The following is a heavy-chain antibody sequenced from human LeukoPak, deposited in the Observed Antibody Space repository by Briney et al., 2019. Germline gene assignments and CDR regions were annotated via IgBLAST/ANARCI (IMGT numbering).Heavy chain of an antibody. D-gene: IGHD2/OR15-2a*01. J-gene: IGHJ6*02. CDR1: GFTFSSYA. CDR3: ARDLVNRDSYYYYGMDV. Sequence: GSLRLSCAASGFTFSSYAMHWVRQAPGKGLEWVAVISYDGSNKYYADSVKGRFTISRDNSKNTLYLQMNSLRAEDTAVYYCARDLVNRDSYYYYGMDVWGQGTTVTVSS. V-gene: IGHV3-30-3*01. CDR2: ISYDGSNK.